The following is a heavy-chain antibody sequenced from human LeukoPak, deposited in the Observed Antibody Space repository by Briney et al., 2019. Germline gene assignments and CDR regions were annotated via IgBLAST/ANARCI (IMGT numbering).Heavy chain of an antibody. J-gene: IGHJ1*01. Sequence: GGSLRLSCSASGFTFSRYAMHWVRQAPGKGLEYVSAITSNGGSTYYAESVKGRFTISRDNSKNTLYLHMSSLRPEDTAVYYCAYSAGYYHWGQGTLVTVSS. CDR1: GFTFSRYA. CDR3: AYSAGYYH. V-gene: IGHV3-64D*06. D-gene: IGHD3-22*01. CDR2: ITSNGGST.